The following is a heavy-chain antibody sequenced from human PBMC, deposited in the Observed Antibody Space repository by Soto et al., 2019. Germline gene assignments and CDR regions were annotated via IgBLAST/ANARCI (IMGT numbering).Heavy chain of an antibody. Sequence: QVPLQESGPRLLEPSETLVLTCRVPCGPLQKYHLSLVPQGPGKGLEWIAYIAYTGITGYNPSLRSRVTISGDTSQNLFSLKMTSVTAADTAVYYCAREGFSGYEALDYWGQGILVTVSS. CDR3: AREGFSGYEALDY. V-gene: IGHV4-59*01. CDR2: IAYTGIT. CDR1: CGPLQKYH. D-gene: IGHD5-12*01. J-gene: IGHJ4*02.